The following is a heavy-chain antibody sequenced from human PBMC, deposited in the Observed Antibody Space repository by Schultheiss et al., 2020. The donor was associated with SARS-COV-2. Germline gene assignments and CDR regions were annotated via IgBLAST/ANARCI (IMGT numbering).Heavy chain of an antibody. Sequence: ASVKVSCKASDYTFSTYGISWVRQAPGQGLEWMGWMNPNSGNTGYAQEFQGRVTMTRNTAISTAYMELSSLRSEDTAVYYCARSRVHTIFGVVITKYYYGMDVWGQGTTVTVSS. CDR2: MNPNSGNT. V-gene: IGHV1-8*01. D-gene: IGHD3-3*01. CDR1: DYTFSTYG. CDR3: ARSRVHTIFGVVITKYYYGMDV. J-gene: IGHJ6*02.